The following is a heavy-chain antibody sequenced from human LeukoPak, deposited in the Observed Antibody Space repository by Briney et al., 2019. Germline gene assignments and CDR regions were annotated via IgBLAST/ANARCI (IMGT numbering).Heavy chain of an antibody. CDR2: ISGSGGST. CDR1: GFTFSSYA. J-gene: IGHJ6*02. V-gene: IGHV3-23*01. D-gene: IGHD6-13*01. Sequence: GGSLRLSCAASGFTFSSYAMSWVRQAPGEGLEWVSAISGSGGSTYYADSVKGRFTIPRDNAKNSLYLQMNSLRAEDTAVYYCAREIAAAGTDYYYGMDVWGQGTTVTVSS. CDR3: AREIAAAGTDYYYGMDV.